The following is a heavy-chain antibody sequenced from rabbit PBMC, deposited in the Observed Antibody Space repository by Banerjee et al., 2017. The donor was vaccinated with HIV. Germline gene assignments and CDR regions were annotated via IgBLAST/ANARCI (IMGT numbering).Heavy chain of an antibody. CDR1: GFSFSSSYY. V-gene: IGHV1S40*01. CDR2: IVAGSSGST. Sequence: QSLEESGGDLVKPGASLTLTCTASGFSFSSSYYMCWVRQAPGKGLEWIACIVAGSSGSTYYASWAKGRFTISKTSSTTVTLQMTSLTAANTATYFCARAGYINYEYLNYFNLWGPGTLVTVS. D-gene: IGHD7-1*01. CDR3: ARAGYINYEYLNYFNL. J-gene: IGHJ4*01.